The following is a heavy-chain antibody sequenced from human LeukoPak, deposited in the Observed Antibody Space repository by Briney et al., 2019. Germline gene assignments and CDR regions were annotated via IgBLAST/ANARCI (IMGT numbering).Heavy chain of an antibody. CDR2: IYYSGST. Sequence: SETLSLTCTVSGGSISSYYWSWIRQPPGKGLEWIGYIYYSGSTNYNPSLKSRVTISVDTSKNQFSLKLSSVTAADTAIYYCAKVTSKLATIRGYFEYWGQGTLVTVSS. D-gene: IGHD5-24*01. CDR3: AKVTSKLATIRGYFEY. J-gene: IGHJ4*02. V-gene: IGHV4-59*01. CDR1: GGSISSYY.